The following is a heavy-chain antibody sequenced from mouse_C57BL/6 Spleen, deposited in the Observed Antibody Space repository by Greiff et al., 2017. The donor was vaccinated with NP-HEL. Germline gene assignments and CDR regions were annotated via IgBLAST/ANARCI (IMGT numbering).Heavy chain of an antibody. J-gene: IGHJ3*01. CDR2: ISDGGSYT. D-gene: IGHD2-4*01. V-gene: IGHV5-4*03. CDR3: APIYYDYGGFAY. Sequence: EVKVVESGGGLVKPGGSLKLSCAASGFTFSSYAMSWVRQTPEKRLEWVATISDGGSYTYYPDNVKGRFTISRDNAKNNLYLQMSHLKSEDTAMYYCAPIYYDYGGFAYWGQGTLVTVSA. CDR1: GFTFSSYA.